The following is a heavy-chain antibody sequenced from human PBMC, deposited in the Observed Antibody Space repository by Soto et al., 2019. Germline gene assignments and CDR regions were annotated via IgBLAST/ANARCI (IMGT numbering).Heavy chain of an antibody. CDR3: ARSPAGEGGYLTFDY. D-gene: IGHD5-12*01. Sequence: LGESLKISCKGSGYSFTSYWIGWVRQMPGKGLEWMGIIYPGDSDTGYSPSFQGQVTISADKSISTAYLQWSSLKASDTAMYYCARSPAGEGGYLTFDYWGQGTLVTVSS. CDR2: IYPGDSDT. V-gene: IGHV5-51*01. J-gene: IGHJ4*02. CDR1: GYSFTSYW.